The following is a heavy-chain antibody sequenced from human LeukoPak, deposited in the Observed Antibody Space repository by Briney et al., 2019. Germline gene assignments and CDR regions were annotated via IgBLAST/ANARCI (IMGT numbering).Heavy chain of an antibody. V-gene: IGHV3-9*01. Sequence: PGGSLRLSCAASGFTFDDYAMHWVRQAPGKGLEWVSGISWNSGSIGYADSVKGRFTISRDNAKNSLYLQMNSLRAEDTALYYCPKDISWGITIPFDIWGQGTMVTLSS. CDR2: ISWNSGSI. D-gene: IGHD3-10*01. CDR3: PKDISWGITIPFDI. CDR1: GFTFDDYA. J-gene: IGHJ3*02.